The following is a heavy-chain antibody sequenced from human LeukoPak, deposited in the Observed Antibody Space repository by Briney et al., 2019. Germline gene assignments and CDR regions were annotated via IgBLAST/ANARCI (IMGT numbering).Heavy chain of an antibody. CDR2: IKSKTDGGTT. D-gene: IGHD3-22*01. V-gene: IGHV3-15*01. CDR1: GFTFSNAW. J-gene: IGHJ4*02. CDR3: TTLVVVITGGDY. Sequence: GGSLRLSCAASGFTFSNAWMSWVRQAPGKGLEGVGRIKSKTDGGTTDYAAPVKGRFTISRDDSKNTLYLQMNSLKTEDTAVYYCTTLVVVITGGDYWGQGTLVTVSS.